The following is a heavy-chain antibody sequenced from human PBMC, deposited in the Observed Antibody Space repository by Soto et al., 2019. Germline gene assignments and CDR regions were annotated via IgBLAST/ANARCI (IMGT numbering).Heavy chain of an antibody. CDR3: ARVCGGDCHYGMDV. J-gene: IGHJ6*02. D-gene: IGHD2-21*02. CDR2: IYYSGST. Sequence: QVQLQESGPGLVKPSQTLSLTCTVSGGSISSGGYYWSWIRQHPGQGLEWVGYIYYSGSTYYNPSLTSRATITVDTSKNQFSLKLSSVTAADTAVYYCARVCGGDCHYGMDVWGQGTTVTVSS. V-gene: IGHV4-31*03. CDR1: GGSISSGGYY.